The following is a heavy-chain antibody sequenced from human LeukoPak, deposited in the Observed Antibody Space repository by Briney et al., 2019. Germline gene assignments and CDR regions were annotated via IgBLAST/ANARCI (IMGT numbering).Heavy chain of an antibody. CDR3: AKRLGGGSCYDY. Sequence: SLRLSCAASGITLDDYATHWVRQAPGRGLEWVAGISWISGSTGYADSVKGRFTISRDSAENSLYLQMNSLRAEDTAVYYCAKRLGGGSCYDYWGQGTLVTVSS. D-gene: IGHD2-15*01. CDR1: GITLDDYA. J-gene: IGHJ4*02. CDR2: ISWISGST. V-gene: IGHV3-9*01.